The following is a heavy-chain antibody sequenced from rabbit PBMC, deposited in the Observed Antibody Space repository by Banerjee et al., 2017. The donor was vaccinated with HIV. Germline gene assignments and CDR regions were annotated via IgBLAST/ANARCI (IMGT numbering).Heavy chain of an antibody. J-gene: IGHJ6*01. CDR1: GFSFSSSCY. Sequence: QQQLEESGGGLVKPEGSLTLTCTASGFSFSSSCYMCWVRQAPGKGLEWIGCIYIGSGGTDYAIWVNGRFTISKTSSTTVTLQMTSLTPADTATYFCARGYYAMDLWGPGTLVTVS. CDR2: IYIGSGGT. CDR3: ARGYYAMDL. V-gene: IGHV1S45*01. D-gene: IGHD1-1*01.